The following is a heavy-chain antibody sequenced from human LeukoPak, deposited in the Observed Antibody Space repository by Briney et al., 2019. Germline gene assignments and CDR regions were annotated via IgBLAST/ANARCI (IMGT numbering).Heavy chain of an antibody. Sequence: GGSLRLSCAVSEFTFSAYAMSWVRQAPGKGLEWIAYLSSSGSAFSYADSVKGRFTIARDNAKNSVYLEMNSLRADDTAVYYCARSARLMKGVVEVTALDDWGQGTLVTVSS. V-gene: IGHV3-48*03. J-gene: IGHJ4*02. CDR3: ARSARLMKGVVEVTALDD. CDR1: EFTFSAYA. CDR2: LSSSGSAF. D-gene: IGHD3-3*01.